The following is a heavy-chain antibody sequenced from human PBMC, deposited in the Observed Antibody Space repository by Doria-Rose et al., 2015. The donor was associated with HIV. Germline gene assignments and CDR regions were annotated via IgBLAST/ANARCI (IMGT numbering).Heavy chain of an antibody. D-gene: IGHD6-13*01. Sequence: QVTLKESGPVLVKSTETLTLTCTVSGVSLSSPRMGVSWIRQPPGKALEWLANTFSDDERYYKTSLKSRLTISRGTSKSQVVLTMTDMDPVDTATYYCARIKSSRWYHKYYFDFWGQGTLVIVSA. CDR2: TFSDDER. CDR1: GVSLSSPRMG. V-gene: IGHV2-26*01. CDR3: ARIKSSRWYHKYYFDF. J-gene: IGHJ4*02.